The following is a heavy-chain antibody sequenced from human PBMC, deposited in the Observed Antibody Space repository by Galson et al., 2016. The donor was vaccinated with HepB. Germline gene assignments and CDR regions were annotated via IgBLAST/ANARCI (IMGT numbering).Heavy chain of an antibody. CDR1: GFSFNTYG. CDR2: IWYDGSKK. J-gene: IGHJ4*02. CDR3: ARFGTGLDY. Sequence: SLRLSCAASGFSFNTYGMHWVHQAPGKGLEWVALIWYDGSKKYYVDSVKGRFTISRNNSQNTLYLQMNSLRAEDTAVYYCARFGTGLDYWGQGTLVTVSS. V-gene: IGHV3-33*01. D-gene: IGHD3/OR15-3a*01.